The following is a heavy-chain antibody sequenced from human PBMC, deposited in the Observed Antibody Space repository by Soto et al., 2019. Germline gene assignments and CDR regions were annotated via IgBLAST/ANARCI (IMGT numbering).Heavy chain of an antibody. CDR3: AREYSSSSHFDY. J-gene: IGHJ4*02. V-gene: IGHV4-59*01. D-gene: IGHD6-6*01. CDR1: GGSISSYY. CDR2: IYYSGSA. Sequence: SETLSLTCIVSGGSISSYYWSWIRQPPGKRLEWIGFIYYSGSANYNPSLKSRVTISVDTSRNLFSLKLTSVTAADTAMYYCAREYSSSSHFDYWGQGTLVTVSS.